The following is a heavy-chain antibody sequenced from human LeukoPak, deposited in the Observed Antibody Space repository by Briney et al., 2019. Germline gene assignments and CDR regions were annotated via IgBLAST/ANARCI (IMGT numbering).Heavy chain of an antibody. J-gene: IGHJ6*02. Sequence: ASVKVSCKASGYTFTSYGISWVRQAPGQGLEWMGWISAYNGNTNYAQKLQGRVTMTRDTSTSTVYMELSSLRSEDTAVYYCARGSPSRWLQLVKAYGMDVWGQGTTVTVSS. CDR2: ISAYNGNT. CDR1: GYTFTSYG. V-gene: IGHV1-18*01. D-gene: IGHD5-24*01. CDR3: ARGSPSRWLQLVKAYGMDV.